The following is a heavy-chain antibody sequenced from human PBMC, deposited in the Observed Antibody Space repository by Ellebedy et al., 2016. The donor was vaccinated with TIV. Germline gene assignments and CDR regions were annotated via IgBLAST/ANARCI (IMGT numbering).Heavy chain of an antibody. CDR3: ARHFDLGDYRAPDF. V-gene: IGHV5-10-1*01. CDR1: GYSFTSYW. J-gene: IGHJ4*02. CDR2: VDPVDSQT. D-gene: IGHD4-17*01. Sequence: GESLKISXKGSGYSFTSYWIGWVRQIPGKGLEWMGPVDPVDSQTNYSPSFQGHVTISADRTITTSYLQWDSLSVSDSAIYYCARHFDLGDYRAPDFWGQGTLVTVSS.